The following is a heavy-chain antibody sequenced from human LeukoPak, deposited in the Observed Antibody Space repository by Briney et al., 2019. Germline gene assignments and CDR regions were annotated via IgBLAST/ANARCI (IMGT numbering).Heavy chain of an antibody. J-gene: IGHJ4*02. V-gene: IGHV4-59*01. D-gene: IGHD7-27*01. Sequence: NPSETLSLTCAVYGGSFSGYYWSWIRQSPGKGLEWIGYIYYTGTSYNPSLKSRVTISADTSKNQFSLNLSSVTAADTAVYYCASRKLGNDYWGQGTLVTVSS. CDR3: ASRKLGNDY. CDR2: IYYTGT. CDR1: GGSFSGYY.